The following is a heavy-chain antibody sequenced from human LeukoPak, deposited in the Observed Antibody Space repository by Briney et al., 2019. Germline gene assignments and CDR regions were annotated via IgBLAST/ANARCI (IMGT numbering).Heavy chain of an antibody. CDR3: ARHSGSTVTTDSDY. J-gene: IGHJ4*02. V-gene: IGHV4-39*01. CDR1: GGSISSSSYY. D-gene: IGHD4-11*01. CDR2: IYYTGST. Sequence: PSETLSPTCTVSGGSISSSSYYWGWIRQPPGKGLEWIGSIYYTGSTYYNPSLENRVTISVDTSKNQFSLKLSSVTAADTAVYYCARHSGSTVTTDSDYWGQGTLVTVSS.